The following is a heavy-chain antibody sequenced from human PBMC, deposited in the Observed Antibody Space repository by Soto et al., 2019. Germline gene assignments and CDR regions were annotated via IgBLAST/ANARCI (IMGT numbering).Heavy chain of an antibody. CDR1: GGSISSGGYY. V-gene: IGHV4-31*03. D-gene: IGHD3-9*01. CDR2: IYYSGST. CDR3: ASMRGTILTGYYTRGFWFDP. J-gene: IGHJ5*02. Sequence: PSETLSLTCTVSGGSISSGGYYWSWIRQHPGKGLEWIGYIYYSGSTYYNPSLKSRVTISVDTSKNQFSLKLSSVTAADTAVYYCASMRGTILTGYYTRGFWFDPWGQGTLVTVSS.